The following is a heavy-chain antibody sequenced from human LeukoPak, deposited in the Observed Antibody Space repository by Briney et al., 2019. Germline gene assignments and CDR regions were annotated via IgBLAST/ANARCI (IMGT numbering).Heavy chain of an antibody. CDR1: GGSISSYY. Sequence: SSETLSLTCTVSGGSISSYYWSWIRQPPGKGLEWIGYIYYSGSTNYNPSLKSRVTISVDTSKNQFSLKLSSVTAADTAVYYCARRRVPAAIEAFDIWGQGTMVTVSS. D-gene: IGHD2-2*02. V-gene: IGHV4-59*01. CDR3: ARRRVPAAIEAFDI. J-gene: IGHJ3*02. CDR2: IYYSGST.